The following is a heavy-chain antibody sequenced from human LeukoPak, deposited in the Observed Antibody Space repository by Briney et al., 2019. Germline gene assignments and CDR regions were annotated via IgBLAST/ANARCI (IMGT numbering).Heavy chain of an antibody. V-gene: IGHV3-64*01. D-gene: IGHD6-25*01. CDR1: GFTFSNYA. J-gene: IGHJ4*02. Sequence: GGSLRLSCVASGFTFSNYAMHWVRQAPGKGLEYVSGISSEGATQYGNSVKGRFIVSRDNSKNTLYLQMGSLRTEDMAVYYCAKGSGTAEDYWGQGTLVTVSS. CDR3: AKGSGTAEDY. CDR2: ISSEGAT.